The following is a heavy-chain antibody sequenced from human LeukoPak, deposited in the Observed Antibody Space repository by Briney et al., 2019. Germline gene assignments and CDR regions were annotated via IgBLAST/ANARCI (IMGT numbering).Heavy chain of an antibody. Sequence: ASVKVSCKASGYTFTGYYMHWVRQAPGQGLEWMGWINPNSGGTNYAQKFQGRVTMTRDTTISTAYMELSRLRSDDTAVYYCARDGGVIAAPDYWGQGTLVTVSS. CDR3: ARDGGVIAAPDY. CDR1: GYTFTGYY. D-gene: IGHD6-13*01. J-gene: IGHJ4*02. CDR2: INPNSGGT. V-gene: IGHV1-2*02.